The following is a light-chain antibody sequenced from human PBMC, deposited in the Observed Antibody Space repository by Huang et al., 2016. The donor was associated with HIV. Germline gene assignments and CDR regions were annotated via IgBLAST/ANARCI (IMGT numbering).Light chain of an antibody. CDR2: LSS. V-gene: IGKV1-39*01. CDR3: QQSYSAPPWT. CDR1: QSITSY. Sequence: DIQMTQSPASLSASVGDRVTITCRANQSITSYLNWYQQKPGKAPKLLIYLSSNLQSGVPSRFSGSGSGTDFTLTIHSLQPDYFATYYCQQSYSAPPWTFGQGTRVEIK. J-gene: IGKJ1*01.